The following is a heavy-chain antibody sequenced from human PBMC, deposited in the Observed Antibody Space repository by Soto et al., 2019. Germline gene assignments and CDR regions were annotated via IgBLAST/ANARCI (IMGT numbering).Heavy chain of an antibody. J-gene: IGHJ6*02. CDR1: GFTFSSYW. Sequence: GGSLRLSCAASGFTFSSYWMSWVRQAPGKGLEWVAHISSGGNNKYYADSVKGRFTISRDNFKNSLFLQMSSLRADDTAVYYCARGLAVTGYYYYGMDVWGQGTTVTVSS. CDR3: ARGLAVTGYYYYGMDV. CDR2: ISSGGNNK. V-gene: IGHV3-30*03. D-gene: IGHD2-21*02.